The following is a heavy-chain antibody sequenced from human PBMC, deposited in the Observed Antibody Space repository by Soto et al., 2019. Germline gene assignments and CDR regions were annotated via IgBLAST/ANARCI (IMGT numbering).Heavy chain of an antibody. CDR3: ATLTGSH. Sequence: ITLKESGPPLVKPTQTLTLTCSFSGFSLSTDGVGVGWVHQPPGLALEWLAMIYWDDDKHYNASLKSRLSITKDTSKSQVVLTMTNMDPVDTGTYYCATLTGSHWGQGALVTVSS. CDR1: GFSLSTDGVG. V-gene: IGHV2-5*02. D-gene: IGHD3-16*01. CDR2: IYWDDDK. J-gene: IGHJ4*02.